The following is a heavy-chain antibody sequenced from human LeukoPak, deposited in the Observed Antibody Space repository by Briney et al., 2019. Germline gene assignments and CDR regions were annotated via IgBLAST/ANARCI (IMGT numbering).Heavy chain of an antibody. Sequence: GGSLRLSCAASGFTFSSNDMSWVRQAPGKGLEWVSAISGSGGSTYYADSVKGRFTISRDNSKNTLYLQMNSLRAEDTAVYYCAKEGDSSGYYGRQAFDIWGQGTMVTVSS. D-gene: IGHD3-22*01. J-gene: IGHJ3*02. CDR1: GFTFSSND. CDR3: AKEGDSSGYYGRQAFDI. V-gene: IGHV3-23*01. CDR2: ISGSGGST.